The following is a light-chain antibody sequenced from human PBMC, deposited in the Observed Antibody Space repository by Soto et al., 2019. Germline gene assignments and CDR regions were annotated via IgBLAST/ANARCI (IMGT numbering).Light chain of an antibody. J-gene: IGLJ1*01. CDR2: DVS. V-gene: IGLV2-23*02. Sequence: QSVLTQPASVSGSPGQSITISCTGTSSDVGSYNLVTWYQHNPGEAPKLLIYDVSKWPSGVSNRFSGSKSGNTASLTIFGLQAEDEADYYCCSYTSGSTYVFGTGTKVTV. CDR3: CSYTSGSTYV. CDR1: SSDVGSYNL.